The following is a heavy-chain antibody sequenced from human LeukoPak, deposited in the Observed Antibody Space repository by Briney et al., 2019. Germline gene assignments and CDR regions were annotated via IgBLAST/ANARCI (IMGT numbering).Heavy chain of an antibody. CDR3: RVDSSGLR. V-gene: IGHV3-15*04. CDR2: IESKVVGGTI. D-gene: IGHD3-22*01. CDR1: GFTFADAW. Sequence: GGSLRLSCAASGFTFADAWMSWARQAPGKGLEWVGRIESKVVGGTILYAAPVKGRFTITRDDSKSTLYLQMNSLRTEDTAVYYCRVDSSGLRWGQGTLVTVSS. J-gene: IGHJ4*02.